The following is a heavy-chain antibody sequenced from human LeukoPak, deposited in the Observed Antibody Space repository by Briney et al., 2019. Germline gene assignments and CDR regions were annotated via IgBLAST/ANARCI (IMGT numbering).Heavy chain of an antibody. Sequence: ASVKVPCKASGYTFTGYYMHWVRQAPGQGLEWMGWINPNSGGTNYAQKFQGRVTMTRDTSISTAYMELSRLRSDDTAVYYCARGKLWPHYYYYMDVWGKGTTVTVSS. CDR3: ARGKLWPHYYYYMDV. J-gene: IGHJ6*03. CDR1: GYTFTGYY. D-gene: IGHD5-18*01. V-gene: IGHV1-2*02. CDR2: INPNSGGT.